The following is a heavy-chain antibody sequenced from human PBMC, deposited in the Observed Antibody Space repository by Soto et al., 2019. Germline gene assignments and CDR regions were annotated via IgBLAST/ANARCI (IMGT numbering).Heavy chain of an antibody. Sequence: SETLSLTCAVSGGSISSGGYSWSWIRQQPGKGLEWIGYIYHSGSTYYNPSLKSRVTISVDRSKNQFSLKLSSVTAADTAVYYCARHQSIVVVTAARAFDIWGQGTMVTVSS. CDR2: IYHSGST. D-gene: IGHD2-15*01. CDR1: GGSISSGGYS. V-gene: IGHV4-30-2*01. CDR3: ARHQSIVVVTAARAFDI. J-gene: IGHJ3*02.